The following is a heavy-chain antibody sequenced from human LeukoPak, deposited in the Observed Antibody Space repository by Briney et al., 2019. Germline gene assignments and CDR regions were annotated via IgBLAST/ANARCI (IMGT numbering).Heavy chain of an antibody. Sequence: GGSLRLSCAASGFTFSSYAMHWVRQAPGKGLEWVAVISYDGSNKYYADSVKGRFTISRDNSKNTLYLQMNSLRAGDTAVYYCARLDEGPHTIFGVVIMDYYYYGMDVWGQGTTVTVSS. CDR1: GFTFSSYA. CDR3: ARLDEGPHTIFGVVIMDYYYYGMDV. J-gene: IGHJ6*02. CDR2: ISYDGSNK. V-gene: IGHV3-30-3*01. D-gene: IGHD3-3*01.